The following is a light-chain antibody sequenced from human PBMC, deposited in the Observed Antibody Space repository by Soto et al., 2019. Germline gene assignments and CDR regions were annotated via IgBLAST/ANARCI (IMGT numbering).Light chain of an antibody. CDR1: QSLPHINGYNY. CDR2: AAS. V-gene: IGKV1-6*02. Sequence: TQSPLSLPVTPGEPASISCRSSQSLPHINGYNYLDWYQQKPGKAPKLLIYAASSLPSGVPSRFSGSGSGTDFTLTISSLQPEDFATYYCLQDYNFPWTFGQGTKVDIK. J-gene: IGKJ1*01. CDR3: LQDYNFPWT.